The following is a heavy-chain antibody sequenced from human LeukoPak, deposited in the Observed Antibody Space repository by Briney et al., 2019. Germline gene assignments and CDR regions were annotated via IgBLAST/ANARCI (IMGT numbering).Heavy chain of an antibody. CDR2: NSGST. Sequence: SETLSLTCTVSGDSISSSSYYWGWIRQPPGKGLEWIGSNSGSTYYNPSLKSRVTISVDTSKNQFSLKLGSVTAADTAVYYCARHGSIATGAFTHWGQGTLVTVSS. V-gene: IGHV4-39*01. CDR1: GDSISSSSYY. CDR3: ARHGSIATGAFTH. D-gene: IGHD6-13*01. J-gene: IGHJ4*02.